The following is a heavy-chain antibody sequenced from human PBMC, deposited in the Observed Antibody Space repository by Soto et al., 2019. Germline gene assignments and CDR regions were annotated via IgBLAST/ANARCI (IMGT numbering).Heavy chain of an antibody. Sequence: QVQLVESGGGVVQPGRSLRLSCAASGFTFSSYGMHWVRQAPGKGLEWMAVIWYVGNSKDYGDSVRGRFTVSRDNSKNTLYLQMDSLRAEDTAVYYCARDSSSGEGFDFWGQGTLVTVSS. CDR3: ARDSSSGEGFDF. J-gene: IGHJ4*02. D-gene: IGHD7-27*01. CDR1: GFTFSSYG. V-gene: IGHV3-33*01. CDR2: IWYVGNSK.